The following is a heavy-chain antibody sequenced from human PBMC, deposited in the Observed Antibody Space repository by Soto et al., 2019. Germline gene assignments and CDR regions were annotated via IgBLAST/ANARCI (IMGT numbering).Heavy chain of an antibody. Sequence: GGSLRLSCAASGFTFSSYGMHWVRQAPGKGLEWVAVISYDGSSKYSADSVKGRFTISRDNSKNTLYLQMSSLRAEDTAVYYCAKERDFWSGSPTFDPWGQGTLVTVSS. V-gene: IGHV3-30*18. CDR2: ISYDGSSK. CDR3: AKERDFWSGSPTFDP. J-gene: IGHJ5*02. CDR1: GFTFSSYG. D-gene: IGHD3-3*01.